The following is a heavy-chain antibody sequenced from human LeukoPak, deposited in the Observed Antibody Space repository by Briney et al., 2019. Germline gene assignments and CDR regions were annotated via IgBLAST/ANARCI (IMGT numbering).Heavy chain of an antibody. J-gene: IGHJ4*02. V-gene: IGHV4-39*01. CDR2: VYYSGST. Sequence: SETLYLTCTVSGGSFSSTTYYWGWIRQPPGKGLEWIGSVYYSGSTYYNQSLKSRVTISVDTSKNQFSLKLTSVTAADTAVYYCARQHYDSSGYYPWYFDYWGQGTLVTVSS. D-gene: IGHD3-22*01. CDR3: ARQHYDSSGYYPWYFDY. CDR1: GGSFSSTTYY.